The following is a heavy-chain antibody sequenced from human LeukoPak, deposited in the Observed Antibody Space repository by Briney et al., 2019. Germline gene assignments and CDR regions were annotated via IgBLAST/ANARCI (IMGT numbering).Heavy chain of an antibody. CDR1: GGSISSGDYY. V-gene: IGHV4-30-4*01. J-gene: IGHJ6*02. CDR2: IYYSGST. Sequence: SETLSLTCTVSGGSISSGDYYWSWIRQPPGKGLEWIGYIYYSGSTYYNPSLKSRVTISVDTSKNQFSLKLSSVTAADTAVYYCARDLGLYYGSGSYTKLDYYYGMDVWGQGTTVTVSS. CDR3: ARDLGLYYGSGSYTKLDYYYGMDV. D-gene: IGHD3-10*01.